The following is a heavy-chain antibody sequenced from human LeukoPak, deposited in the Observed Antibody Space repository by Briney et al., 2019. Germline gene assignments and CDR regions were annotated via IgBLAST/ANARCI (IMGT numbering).Heavy chain of an antibody. CDR3: ASRLWFGELSYFFDY. V-gene: IGHV3-23*01. Sequence: GGSLRLSCAASGFTFSSYAMSWVRQAPGKGLEWVSAISGSGGSTYYADSVKGRFTISRDNSKSTLYLQMNSLRAEDTAVYYCASRLWFGELSYFFDYWGQGTLVTVSS. CDR2: ISGSGGST. CDR1: GFTFSSYA. D-gene: IGHD3-10*01. J-gene: IGHJ4*02.